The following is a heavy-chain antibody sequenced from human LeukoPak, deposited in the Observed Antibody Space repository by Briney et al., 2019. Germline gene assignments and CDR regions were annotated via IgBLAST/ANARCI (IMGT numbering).Heavy chain of an antibody. J-gene: IGHJ4*02. V-gene: IGHV3-23*01. CDR2: ISGSGGST. CDR3: AKDLVLLWFGVPQGGFDY. D-gene: IGHD3-10*01. CDR1: GFTFSSYA. Sequence: PGGSLRLSCAASGFTFSSYAMSWVRQAPGKGLEWVSAISGSGGSTYYADSVKGRFTISRDNSKNTLYLQMNSLRAEDTAVYYCAKDLVLLWFGVPQGGFDYWGQGTLVTVSS.